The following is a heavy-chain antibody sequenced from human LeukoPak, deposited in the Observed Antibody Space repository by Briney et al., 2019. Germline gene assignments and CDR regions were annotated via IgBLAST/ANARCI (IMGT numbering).Heavy chain of an antibody. CDR2: INHSGST. V-gene: IGHV4-34*01. D-gene: IGHD4-11*01. CDR3: ARHRLQPHYYYMDV. CDR1: GGSFSGYY. J-gene: IGHJ6*03. Sequence: SETLSLTCAVYGGSFSGYYWSWIRQPPGKGLEWIGEINHSGSTNYNPSLKSRVTISVDTSKNQFSLKLSSVTAADTAVYYCARHRLQPHYYYMDVWGKGTTVTVSS.